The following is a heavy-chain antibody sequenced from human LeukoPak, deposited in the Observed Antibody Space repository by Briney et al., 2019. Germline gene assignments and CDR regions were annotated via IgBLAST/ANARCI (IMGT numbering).Heavy chain of an antibody. D-gene: IGHD4/OR15-4a*01. V-gene: IGHV3-21*01. CDR3: ARDLAWGAY. CDR1: GFTLSIYI. CDR2: ITNSSSSI. Sequence: SGGSLRLSCVASGFTLSIYIMSWVRQAPGKGLEWVSSITNSSSSIYSADSVKGRLTISRDNAKNSLYLEMNSLRDEDTAVYYCARDLAWGAYWGQGTLVTVSS. J-gene: IGHJ4*02.